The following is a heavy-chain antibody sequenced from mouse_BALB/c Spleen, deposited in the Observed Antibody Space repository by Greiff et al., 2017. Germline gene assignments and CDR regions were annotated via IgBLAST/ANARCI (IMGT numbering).Heavy chain of an antibody. CDR1: GFSLTSYG. Sequence: VQLVESGPGLVAPSQSLSITCTVSGFSLTSYGVHWVRQPPGKGLEWLGVIWAGGSTNYNSALMSRLSISKDNSKSQVFLKMNSLQTDDTAMYYCARGNYCNYGAAMDYWGQGTSVTVSS. D-gene: IGHD2-1*01. CDR3: ARGNYCNYGAAMDY. CDR2: IWAGGST. V-gene: IGHV2-9*02. J-gene: IGHJ4*01.